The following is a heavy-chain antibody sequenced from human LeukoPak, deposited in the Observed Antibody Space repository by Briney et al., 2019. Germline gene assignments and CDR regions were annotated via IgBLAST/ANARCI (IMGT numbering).Heavy chain of an antibody. CDR2: ITTSSSYI. V-gene: IGHV3-21*01. CDR3: ARDLGGYSYGSHFDY. CDR1: GFTVSSNY. J-gene: IGHJ4*02. Sequence: GGSLRLSCAASGFTVSSNYMSWVRQAPGKGLEWVSSITTSSSYIYYADSVKGRFTISRDNAKNSLYLQMNSLRAEDTAVYYCARDLGGYSYGSHFDYWGQGTLVTVSS. D-gene: IGHD5-18*01.